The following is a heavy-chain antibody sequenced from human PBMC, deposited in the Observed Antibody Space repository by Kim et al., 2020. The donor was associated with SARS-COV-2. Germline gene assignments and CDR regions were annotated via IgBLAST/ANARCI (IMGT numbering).Heavy chain of an antibody. CDR1: GGSFSGYY. Sequence: SETLSLTCVVYGGSFSGYYWSWIRQPPGQGLEWIGVINNSGRSNSNSSLTRRVPISVYMSKNQYYLKLTFVTAAATAAYFCYCSLSSISVWVGDSCDLWG. CDR2: INNSGRS. CDR3: YCSLSSISVWVGDSCDL. V-gene: IGHV4-34*01. J-gene: IGHJ3*01. D-gene: IGHD3-10*02.